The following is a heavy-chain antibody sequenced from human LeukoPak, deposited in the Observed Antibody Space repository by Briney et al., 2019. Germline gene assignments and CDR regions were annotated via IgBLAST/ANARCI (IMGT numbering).Heavy chain of an antibody. CDR2: IYYSGST. V-gene: IGHV4-59*01. D-gene: IGHD3-10*01. J-gene: IGHJ3*02. Sequence: SETLSLTCTVSGGSISSYYWSWIRQPPGKGLEWIGYIYYSGSTNYNPSLKSRVTISVDTSKNQFSLKLSSVTAADTAVYYCAREALLLWFGELPHAFDIWGQGTMVTVSS. CDR3: AREALLLWFGELPHAFDI. CDR1: GGSISSYY.